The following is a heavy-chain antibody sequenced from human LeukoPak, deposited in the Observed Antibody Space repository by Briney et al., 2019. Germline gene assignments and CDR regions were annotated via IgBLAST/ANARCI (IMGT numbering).Heavy chain of an antibody. CDR1: GYSISSGYY. V-gene: IGHV4-38-2*02. D-gene: IGHD3-22*01. CDR2: IYHSGST. CDR3: ARDSYYDSY. J-gene: IGHJ4*02. Sequence: SETLSLTCAVSGYSISSGYYWGWIRQPPGKGVEWSGSIYHSGSTYYNPSLTSRVTISVDTSKNHFSLQLSPVTAADTAVYYCARDSYYDSYSGPGTLVTVSS.